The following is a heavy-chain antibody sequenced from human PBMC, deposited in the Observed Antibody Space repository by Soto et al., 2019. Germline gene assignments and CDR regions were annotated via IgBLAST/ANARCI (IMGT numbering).Heavy chain of an antibody. J-gene: IGHJ6*03. CDR3: ARGGRYYYSYYMDV. CDR1: GYTFTSYD. V-gene: IGHV1-8*01. Sequence: ASVKVSCKASGYTFTSYDINWVRQATGQGLEWMGWMNPNSGNTGYAQKFQGRVTMTRNTSISTAYMELSSLRSEDTAVYYCARGGRYYYSYYMDVWGKGTTDTLSS. CDR2: MNPNSGNT.